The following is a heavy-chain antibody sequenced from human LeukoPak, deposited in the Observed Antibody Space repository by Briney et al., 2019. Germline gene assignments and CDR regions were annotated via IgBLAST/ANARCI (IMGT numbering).Heavy chain of an antibody. Sequence: GGSLRLSCAASGFNFDDYGMSWVRQAPGKGLEWVSSISGSSTYIYYADSVKGRFTISRDNAKNTLYLQMNNLRAEDTAIYYCATDSYVSGSYYRLFYWGQGTLVTVSS. J-gene: IGHJ4*02. CDR2: ISGSSTYI. CDR1: GFNFDDYG. CDR3: ATDSYVSGSYYRLFY. V-gene: IGHV3-21*01. D-gene: IGHD3-10*01.